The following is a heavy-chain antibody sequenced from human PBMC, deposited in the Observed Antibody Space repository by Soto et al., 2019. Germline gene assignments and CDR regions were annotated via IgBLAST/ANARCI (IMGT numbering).Heavy chain of an antibody. J-gene: IGHJ6*02. CDR2: ISSSSSTI. Sequence: VLFLRVPSAASGLKFIGYSGRCVIQTQRKGLEWVSYISSSSSTIYYADSVKGRFTISRDNAKNSLYLQMNSLRDEDTAVYYCARDVDFWSVYFLRAGDSNPPSQYVMDVWGQGSTDTVTS. D-gene: IGHD3-3*01. CDR3: ARDVDFWSVYFLRAGDSNPPSQYVMDV. V-gene: IGHV3-48*02. CDR1: GLKFIGYS.